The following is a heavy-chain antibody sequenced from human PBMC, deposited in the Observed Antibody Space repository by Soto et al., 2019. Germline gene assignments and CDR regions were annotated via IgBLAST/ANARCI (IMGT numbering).Heavy chain of an antibody. CDR1: GGSFSGYY. J-gene: IGHJ4*02. CDR3: ARGWKYRRPFDY. V-gene: IGHV4-34*01. D-gene: IGHD1-1*01. CDR2: INHSGST. Sequence: QVQLQQWGAGLLKPSETLSLTCAVYGGSFSGYYWSWIRQPPGKGLEWIGEINHSGSTNYNPSLRSRVTISVDTSKNQFSLKLSSVTAADTAVYYCARGWKYRRPFDYWGQGTLVTVSS.